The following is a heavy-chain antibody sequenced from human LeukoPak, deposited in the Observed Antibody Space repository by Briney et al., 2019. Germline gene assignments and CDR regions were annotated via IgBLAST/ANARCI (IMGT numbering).Heavy chain of an antibody. J-gene: IGHJ4*02. CDR3: AREKVGSTTFDY. Sequence: PSETLSLTCTVSSGSISSSSYYWGWIRQPPGKGLEWIGSIYYSGSTYYIPSLKSRVTISVDTSKNQFSLKLSSVTAADTAVYYCAREKVGSTTFDYWGQGALVTVSS. CDR1: SGSISSSSYY. V-gene: IGHV4-39*02. CDR2: IYYSGST. D-gene: IGHD1-26*01.